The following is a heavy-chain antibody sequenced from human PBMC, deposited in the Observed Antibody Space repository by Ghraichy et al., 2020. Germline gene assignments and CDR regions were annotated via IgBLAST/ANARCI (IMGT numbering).Heavy chain of an antibody. J-gene: IGHJ4*02. Sequence: ASVKVSCKVSGYMFSSLDISWLRQAPGEGLEWLGWVSPKTGNTGYVQKLQGRVTMTTNTSINTAYMELSSLISEDTAVYFCAKGWGSGTYFDYWGQGTLVTVSS. D-gene: IGHD1-26*01. CDR1: GYMFSSLD. V-gene: IGHV1-8*01. CDR3: AKGWGSGTYFDY. CDR2: VSPKTGNT.